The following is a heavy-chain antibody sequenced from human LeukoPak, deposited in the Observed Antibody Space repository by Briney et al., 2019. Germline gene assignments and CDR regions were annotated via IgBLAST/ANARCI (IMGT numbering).Heavy chain of an antibody. Sequence: GGSLRLSCAASGFTFSSYSMNWVRQAPGKGLEWVSSISSSSSYIYYADSVKGRFTISRDNAKNSLYLQMNSLRAEDTAVYYCARDYYGSGSSLVPFDPWGQGTLVTVSS. J-gene: IGHJ5*02. CDR3: ARDYYGSGSSLVPFDP. CDR2: ISSSSSYI. CDR1: GFTFSSYS. V-gene: IGHV3-21*01. D-gene: IGHD3-10*01.